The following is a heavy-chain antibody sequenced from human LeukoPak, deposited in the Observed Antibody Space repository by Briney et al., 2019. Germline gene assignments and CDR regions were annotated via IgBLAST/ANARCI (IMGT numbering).Heavy chain of an antibody. V-gene: IGHV3-23*01. D-gene: IGHD4-17*01. CDR1: GFTFSSYA. CDR2: ISGSGGST. CDR3: AKGGRYYGHYAPDS. Sequence: PGRSLRLSCAASGFTFSSYAMSGVRQAPGKGLEWVSAISGSGGSTYYADSVKGRFTISRDNSKNTLYLQMNSLRAEDTAVYYCAKGGRYYGHYAPDSWGQGTLVTVSS. J-gene: IGHJ5*01.